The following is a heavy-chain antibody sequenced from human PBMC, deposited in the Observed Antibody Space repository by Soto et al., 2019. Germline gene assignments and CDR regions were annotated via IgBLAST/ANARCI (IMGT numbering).Heavy chain of an antibody. CDR2: IIPIFGTA. CDR3: ARFGPTYDYGDYPNWFDP. V-gene: IGHV1-69*13. Sequence: ASVKVSCKASGGTFSSYAISWVRQAPGQGLEWMGGIIPIFGTANYAQKFRGRVTITADESTSTAYMELSSLRSEDTAVYYCARFGPTYDYGDYPNWFDPWGQGTLVTVSS. D-gene: IGHD4-17*01. J-gene: IGHJ5*02. CDR1: GGTFSSYA.